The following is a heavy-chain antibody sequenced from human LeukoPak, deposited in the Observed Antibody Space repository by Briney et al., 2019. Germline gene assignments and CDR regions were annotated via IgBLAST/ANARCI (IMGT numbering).Heavy chain of an antibody. CDR3: ARVSMAGAFDI. CDR1: GGSISSYY. CDR2: IYTSGST. J-gene: IGHJ3*02. V-gene: IGHV4-4*07. D-gene: IGHD2/OR15-2a*01. Sequence: PSETLSLTCTVSGGSISSYYWRCIRQPAGKGLEWIGRIYTSGSTNYNPSLKSRVTMSVDTSKNQFSLKLSSVTAADTAVYYCARVSMAGAFDIWGQGTMVTVSS.